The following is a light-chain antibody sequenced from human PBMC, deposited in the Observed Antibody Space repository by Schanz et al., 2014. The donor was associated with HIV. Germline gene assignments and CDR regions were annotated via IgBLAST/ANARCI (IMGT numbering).Light chain of an antibody. CDR2: GVD. Sequence: QSALTQPPSASGSPGQSITISCTGTSSDIGAYNCVSWYQQRPGKAPKLVISGVDYRPSGVSSRFSGSKSGSAASLTISGLQAEDEADYYCSSCTTSNTLVFGGGTKLTVL. V-gene: IGLV2-14*03. CDR3: SSCTTSNTLV. CDR1: SSDIGAYNC. J-gene: IGLJ3*02.